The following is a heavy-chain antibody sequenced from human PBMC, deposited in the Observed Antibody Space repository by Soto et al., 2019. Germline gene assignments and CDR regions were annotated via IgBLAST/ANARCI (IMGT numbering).Heavy chain of an antibody. V-gene: IGHV3-30-3*01. Sequence: QVQLVESGGGVVQPGRSLRLSCAASGFTFSNYAMHWVRQAPGKGLEWVAVISYDGSNKYYADSVKGRFTISRDNSKNTLYLQMNSLRAEDTAVYYCARDEYSSSWYGIDYWGQGTLVTVSS. D-gene: IGHD6-13*01. CDR2: ISYDGSNK. CDR3: ARDEYSSSWYGIDY. J-gene: IGHJ4*02. CDR1: GFTFSNYA.